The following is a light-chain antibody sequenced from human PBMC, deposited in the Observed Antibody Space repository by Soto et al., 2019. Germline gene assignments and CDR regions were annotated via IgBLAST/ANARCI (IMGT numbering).Light chain of an antibody. CDR2: GAS. Sequence: EIVLTQSPGTLSLSPGERATLSCRASQSVSSSFLAWYQQKPGQAPRLLIYGASSRATGIPDRFSGSGSGTGFTLTISGLEPEDFAVYYCQQYDKSPWTFGQGTKVEVK. J-gene: IGKJ1*01. V-gene: IGKV3-20*01. CDR3: QQYDKSPWT. CDR1: QSVSSSF.